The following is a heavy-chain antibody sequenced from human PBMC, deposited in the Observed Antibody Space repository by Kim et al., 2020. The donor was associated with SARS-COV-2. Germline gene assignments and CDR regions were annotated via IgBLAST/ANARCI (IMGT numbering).Heavy chain of an antibody. D-gene: IGHD5-18*01. J-gene: IGHJ5*02. CDR2: IYYSGST. CDR3: ARDAEDTAIPGWFDP. Sequence: SETLSLTCTVSGGSISSGGYYWSWIRQHPGKGLEWIGYIYYSGSTYYNPSLKSRVTISVDTSKNQFSLKLSSVTAADTAVYYCARDAEDTAIPGWFDPWGQGTLVTVSS. V-gene: IGHV4-31*03. CDR1: GGSISSGGYY.